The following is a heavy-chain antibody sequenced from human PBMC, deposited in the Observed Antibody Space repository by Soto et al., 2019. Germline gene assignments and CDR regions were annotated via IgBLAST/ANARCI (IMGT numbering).Heavy chain of an antibody. V-gene: IGHV3-21*04. CDR3: ARGSTDSYPGSRIFDF. CDR2: ISSTTNYI. CDR1: GFTFTRYS. J-gene: IGHJ4*02. Sequence: GGSLRLSCAASGFTFTRYSMNWVRQAPGKGLEWVSSISSTTNYIYYADSVRGRFVISRDNSKKTLYLQMTSLTAEDSAMYFCARGSTDSYPGSRIFDFWGRGTLVTVSS. D-gene: IGHD3-10*01.